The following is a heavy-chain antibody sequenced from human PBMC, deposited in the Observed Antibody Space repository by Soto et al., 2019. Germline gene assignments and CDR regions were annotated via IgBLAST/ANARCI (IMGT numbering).Heavy chain of an antibody. CDR1: GFTFDDYA. CDR2: ISWNSGSI. J-gene: IGHJ6*02. Sequence: EVQLVESGGGLVQPGRSLRLSCAASGFTFDDYAMHWARQAPGKGLEWVSGISWNSGSIGYADSVKGRFTISRDNAKNSLYLQMNSLRAEDTALYYCAKDKGYSGYNPRKENYYGMDVWGQGTTVTVSS. V-gene: IGHV3-9*01. D-gene: IGHD5-12*01. CDR3: AKDKGYSGYNPRKENYYGMDV.